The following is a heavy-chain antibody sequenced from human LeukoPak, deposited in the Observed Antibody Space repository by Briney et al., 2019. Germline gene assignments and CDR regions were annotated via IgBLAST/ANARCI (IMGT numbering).Heavy chain of an antibody. D-gene: IGHD1-7*01. Sequence: GGSLRLSCAASGFTFRSYTMNWVRQPPGKGLEWVSAISGSGGSTYYAAPVKGGCTNSRDNSKNPLYLQMNSLGAEDTAVYYCAKVPNWNYLWFDPWGQGTLVTVSS. V-gene: IGHV3-23*01. J-gene: IGHJ5*02. CDR3: AKVPNWNYLWFDP. CDR1: GFTFRSYT. CDR2: ISGSGGST.